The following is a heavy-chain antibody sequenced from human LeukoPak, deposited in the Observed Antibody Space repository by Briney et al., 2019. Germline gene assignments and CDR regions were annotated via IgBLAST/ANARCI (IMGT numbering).Heavy chain of an antibody. CDR2: INHSGST. J-gene: IGHJ4*02. V-gene: IGHV4-34*01. Sequence: SETLSLTCAVYGGSFSGYYWGWIRQPPGKGLEWIGEINHSGSTNYNPSLKSRVTISVDTSKNQFSLKLSSVTAADTAVYYCARGLTMVVAASGYWGQGTLVTVSS. CDR1: GGSFSGYY. CDR3: ARGLTMVVAASGY. D-gene: IGHD2-15*01.